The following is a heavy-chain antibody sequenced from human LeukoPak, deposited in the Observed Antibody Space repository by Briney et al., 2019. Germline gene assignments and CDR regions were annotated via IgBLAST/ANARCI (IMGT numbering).Heavy chain of an antibody. J-gene: IGHJ3*02. Sequence: GGSLRLSCAASGFTFSSYEMNWVRQAPGKGLEWVSYISGGGTTIYFADSVKGRFTISRDNAKNSLYLQMNSLRAEDAAVYYCAREGWGLSVADAFDIWGQGTMVTVSS. CDR1: GFTFSSYE. CDR3: AREGWGLSVADAFDI. CDR2: ISGGGTTI. D-gene: IGHD1-26*01. V-gene: IGHV3-48*03.